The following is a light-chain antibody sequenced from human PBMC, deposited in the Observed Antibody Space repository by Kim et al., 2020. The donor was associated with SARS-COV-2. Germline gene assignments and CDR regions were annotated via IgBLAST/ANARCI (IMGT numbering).Light chain of an antibody. CDR1: SSDVGYYDY. V-gene: IGLV2-8*01. CDR3: TSYAGSNNLL. CDR2: EVN. Sequence: QSALTQPPSASGSPGQSVTISCTGTSSDVGYYDYVSWYQQHPGKAPKLMIYEVNRRPSGVPDRFSGSKSGNTASLTVSGLQAEDEADYYCTSYAGSNNLLFGGGTQLTVL. J-gene: IGLJ3*02.